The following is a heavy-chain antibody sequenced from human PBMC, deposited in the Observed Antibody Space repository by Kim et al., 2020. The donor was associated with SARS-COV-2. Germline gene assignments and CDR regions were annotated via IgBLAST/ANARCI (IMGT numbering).Heavy chain of an antibody. J-gene: IGHJ6*02. Sequence: KTEGGTTDYAAPVKGRFTISRDDSKNTLYRQMNSLKPEDTAVYYCNTGGVVGGQGTTVTVSS. CDR3: NTGGVV. CDR2: KTEGGTT. V-gene: IGHV3-15*01.